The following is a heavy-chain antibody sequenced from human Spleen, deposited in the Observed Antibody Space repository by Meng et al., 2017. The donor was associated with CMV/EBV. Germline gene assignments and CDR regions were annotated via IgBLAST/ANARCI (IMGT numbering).Heavy chain of an antibody. Sequence: GGSLRLSCAASGFTFSSYSMNWVRQAPGKGLEWVSSISSSSSYIYYADSVKGRFTISRDNAKNSLYLQMNSLRAEDTAVYYCATGMTTVTNPYYWGQGTLVTVSS. J-gene: IGHJ4*02. D-gene: IGHD4-11*01. CDR3: ATGMTTVTNPYY. V-gene: IGHV3-21*04. CDR1: GFTFSSYS. CDR2: ISSSSSYI.